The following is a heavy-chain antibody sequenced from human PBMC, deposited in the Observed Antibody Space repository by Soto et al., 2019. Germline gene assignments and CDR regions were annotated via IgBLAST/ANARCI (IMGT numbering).Heavy chain of an antibody. CDR3: AGVVGAKGFDY. CDR1: GGTFSSYT. CDR2: IIPILGIA. D-gene: IGHD1-26*01. V-gene: IGHV1-69*02. J-gene: IGHJ4*02. Sequence: QVQLVQSGAEVKKPGSSVKVSCKASGGTFSSYTISWVRQAPGQGLEWMGRIIPILGIANYAQKFQGRVTITADKATSTADRELSSLRSEDTAGYYGAGVVGAKGFDYWGQGTLVTVSS.